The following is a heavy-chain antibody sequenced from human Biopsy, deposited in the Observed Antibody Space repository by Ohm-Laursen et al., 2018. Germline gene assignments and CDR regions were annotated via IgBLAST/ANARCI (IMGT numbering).Heavy chain of an antibody. CDR1: GKTFSDYQ. J-gene: IGHJ3*02. V-gene: IGHV4-34*01. D-gene: IGHD1-26*01. CDR2: INQAGTT. CDR3: ARGTGKYYVYGAFDI. Sequence: SDTLSLTCAVFGKTFSDYQWSWIRQPPGKGLEWIGQINQAGTTNYNPSLKSRVSISADASKYEFSLRLTSVTAADTAVYYCARGTGKYYVYGAFDIWGQGTMVTVSS.